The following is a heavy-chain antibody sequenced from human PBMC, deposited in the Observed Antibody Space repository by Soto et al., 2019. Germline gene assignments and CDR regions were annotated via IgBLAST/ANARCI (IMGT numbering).Heavy chain of an antibody. V-gene: IGHV4-31*03. J-gene: IGHJ5*02. CDR2: IYYSGST. D-gene: IGHD3-3*01. CDR1: GGSISSGGYY. Sequence: QVQLQESGPGLVKPSQTLSLTCTVSGGSISSGGYYWSWIRQHPGKGLEWIGYIYYSGSTYYNPSLKSRVTISVDTSKNQFSLKLSSVTAADTAGYDCARELEWLPNWFDPWGQGTLVTVSS. CDR3: ARELEWLPNWFDP.